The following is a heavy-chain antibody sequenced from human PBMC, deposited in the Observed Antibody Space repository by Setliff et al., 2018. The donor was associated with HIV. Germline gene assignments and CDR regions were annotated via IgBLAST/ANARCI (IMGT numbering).Heavy chain of an antibody. D-gene: IGHD5-18*01. Sequence: SETLSLTCTVSGSSISSHYWSWIRQPPGKGLDWIGYVYYSGSTNYNPSLKSRVTISVDTSKNQFSLKLSSVTAADTAVYYCARLLDVDTDMVTGYYFDSWGREPWSPSPQ. CDR3: ARLLDVDTDMVTGYYFDS. J-gene: IGHJ4*02. V-gene: IGHV4-59*11. CDR1: GSSISSHY. CDR2: VYYSGST.